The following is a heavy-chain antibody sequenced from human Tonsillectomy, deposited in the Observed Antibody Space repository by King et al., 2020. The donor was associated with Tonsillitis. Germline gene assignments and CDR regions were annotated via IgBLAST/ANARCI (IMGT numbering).Heavy chain of an antibody. Sequence: VQLVESGGGLVQPGGSLRLSCAASVFTFSSYALSWVRQAPGKGLECVSAFSVRGGITYYADSVKSRFTNSRDNSKNTLYLQMNSLRADATAVYYCAKPRGYCSSTSCQYYYYGMDVWGQGTTVTVSS. CDR2: FSVRGGIT. D-gene: IGHD2-2*01. CDR1: VFTFSSYA. CDR3: AKPRGYCSSTSCQYYYYGMDV. V-gene: IGHV3-23*04. J-gene: IGHJ6*02.